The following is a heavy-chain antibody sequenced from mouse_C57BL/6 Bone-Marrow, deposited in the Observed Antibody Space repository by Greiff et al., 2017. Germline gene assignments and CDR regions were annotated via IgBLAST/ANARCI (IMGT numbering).Heavy chain of an antibody. CDR1: GYTFTSYW. CDR3: ARGGLGDY. D-gene: IGHD4-1*01. V-gene: IGHV1-64*01. CDR2: IHPSSGST. Sequence: QVHVKQPGAELVKPGASVKLSCKASGYTFTSYWMHWVKQRPGQGLEWIGMIHPSSGSTNYNEKFKSKATLTVDKSSSTAYMQLSSLTSEDSAVYYCARGGLGDYWGQGTSVTVSS. J-gene: IGHJ4*01.